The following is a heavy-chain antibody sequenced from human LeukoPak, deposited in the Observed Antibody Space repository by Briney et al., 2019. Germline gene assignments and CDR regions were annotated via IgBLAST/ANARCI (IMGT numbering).Heavy chain of an antibody. CDR1: GFTFSSYS. CDR2: ISSSSSYI. V-gene: IGHV3-21*01. CDR3: ARGIIQVAGTYYGMDV. J-gene: IGHJ6*02. Sequence: GGSLRLSCAASGFTFSSYSMNWVRQAPGKGLEWVSSISSSSSYIYYADSVKGRFTISRDNAKNSLYLQMNSLRAEDTAVYYCARGIIQVAGTYYGMDVWGQGTTVTVSS. D-gene: IGHD6-19*01.